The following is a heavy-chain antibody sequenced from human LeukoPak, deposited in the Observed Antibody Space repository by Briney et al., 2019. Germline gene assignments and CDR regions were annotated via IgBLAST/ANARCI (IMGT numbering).Heavy chain of an antibody. CDR1: GGSIATDGYF. CDR3: ARDVGGKYYFDY. J-gene: IGHJ4*02. V-gene: IGHV4-31*03. Sequence: SETLSLTCTVSGGSIATDGYFWSWIRQHPGKGLEWIGYIYYTGSTYHYNPSLKSRVTISVDTSKNQFSLSLSSVTAAATAVYYCARDVGGKYYFDYWGQGTLVSVSS. CDR2: IYYTGSTY. D-gene: IGHD2-15*01.